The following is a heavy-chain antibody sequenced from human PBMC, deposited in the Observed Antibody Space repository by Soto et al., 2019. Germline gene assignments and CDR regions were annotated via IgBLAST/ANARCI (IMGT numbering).Heavy chain of an antibody. CDR3: ARGVGDFWSGYYTDYYYGMDV. J-gene: IGHJ6*02. V-gene: IGHV1-2*04. CDR2: TNPNSGGT. D-gene: IGHD3-3*01. CDR1: GYTFTGYY. Sequence: ASVKVSCKASGYTFTGYYMHWVRQAPGQGLEWMGWTNPNSGGTNYAQKFQGWVTMTRDTSISTAYMELSRLRSDDTAVYYCARGVGDFWSGYYTDYYYGMDVWGQGTTVTVSS.